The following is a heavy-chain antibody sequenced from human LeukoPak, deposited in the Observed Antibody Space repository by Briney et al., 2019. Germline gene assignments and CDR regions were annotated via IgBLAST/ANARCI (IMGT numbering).Heavy chain of an antibody. D-gene: IGHD3-10*01. V-gene: IGHV1-69*01. CDR3: ARDLLYGSGSVFDY. J-gene: IGHJ4*02. Sequence: SVKVSCKASGGTFSSYAISWVRQAPGQGLAWMGGIIPIFGTANYAQKFQGRVTITADESTSTAYMELSSLRSEDTAVYYCARDLLYGSGSVFDYWGQGTLVTVSS. CDR1: GGTFSSYA. CDR2: IIPIFGTA.